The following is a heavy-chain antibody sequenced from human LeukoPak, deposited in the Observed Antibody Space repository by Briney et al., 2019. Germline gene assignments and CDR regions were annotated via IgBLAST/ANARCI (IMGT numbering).Heavy chain of an antibody. CDR2: IYSGGST. D-gene: IGHD6-6*01. CDR3: ARERKYSSSSDFDY. CDR1: GFTVSSNY. J-gene: IGHJ4*02. Sequence: GGSLRLSCAASGFTVSSNYMSWVRQAPGKGLEWVSVIYSGGSTYYADSVKGRFTISRDNSKNTLYLQMNSLRAEDTVVYYCARERKYSSSSDFDYWGQGTLVTVSS. V-gene: IGHV3-66*02.